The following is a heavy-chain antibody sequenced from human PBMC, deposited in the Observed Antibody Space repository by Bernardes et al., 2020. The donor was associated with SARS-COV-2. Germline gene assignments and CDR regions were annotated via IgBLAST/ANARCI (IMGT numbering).Heavy chain of an antibody. D-gene: IGHD5-12*01. J-gene: IGHJ6*02. CDR2: IDWDDDK. CDR3: ARITVEMATIGYYYYYGMDV. CDR1: GFSLSTSGMC. Sequence: SGPTLGKPTQTLTLTCTFSGFSLSTSGMCVSWIRQPPGKALEWLALIDWDDDKYYSTSLKTRLTISKDTSKNQVVLTMTNMDPVDTATYYCARITVEMATIGYYYYYGMDVWGQGTTVTVSS. V-gene: IGHV2-70*01.